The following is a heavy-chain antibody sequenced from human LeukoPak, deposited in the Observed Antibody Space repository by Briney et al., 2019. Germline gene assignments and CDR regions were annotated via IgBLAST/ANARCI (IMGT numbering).Heavy chain of an antibody. Sequence: ASVKVSCKASGATFTSYAISWVRHAPGQGLEWMGGIIPIFGTANYAQKFHGRVTITTDESTSTAYMELSSLRSEDTVVYYGARGIVVVPASTYYYDGMDVWGKGTTVTVSS. CDR3: ARGIVVVPASTYYYDGMDV. CDR1: GATFTSYA. D-gene: IGHD2-2*01. CDR2: IIPIFGTA. J-gene: IGHJ6*04. V-gene: IGHV1-69*05.